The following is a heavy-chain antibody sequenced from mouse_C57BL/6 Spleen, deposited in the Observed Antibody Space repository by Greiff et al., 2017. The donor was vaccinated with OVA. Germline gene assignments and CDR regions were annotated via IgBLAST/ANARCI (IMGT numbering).Heavy chain of an antibody. CDR1: GFNFKDYY. Sequence: VQLQQSGAELVKPGASVKLSCTASGFNFKDYYMHWVKQRPEQGLEWIGRIDPEDGETKYAPTFQGKATITADTSSNTAYLQLSSLTSEDTAVYYCVGGNYEDFDVWGTGTTVTVSS. CDR3: VGGNYEDFDV. J-gene: IGHJ1*03. CDR2: IDPEDGET. V-gene: IGHV14-2*01. D-gene: IGHD2-1*01.